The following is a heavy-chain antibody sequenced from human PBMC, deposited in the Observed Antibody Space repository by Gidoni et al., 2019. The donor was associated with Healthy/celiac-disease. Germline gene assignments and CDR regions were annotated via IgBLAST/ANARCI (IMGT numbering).Heavy chain of an antibody. Sequence: QVQLVESGGGVVQPGRSLRLSCAASGFTFSSYGMHWVRQAPGKGLEWVAVIWYDGSNKYYADSVKGRFTISRDNSKNTLYLQMNSLRAEDTAVYYCARDSEITYYYDSSGPTGYFDYWGQGTLVTVSS. CDR2: IWYDGSNK. CDR3: ARDSEITYYYDSSGPTGYFDY. J-gene: IGHJ4*02. CDR1: GFTFSSYG. V-gene: IGHV3-33*01. D-gene: IGHD3-22*01.